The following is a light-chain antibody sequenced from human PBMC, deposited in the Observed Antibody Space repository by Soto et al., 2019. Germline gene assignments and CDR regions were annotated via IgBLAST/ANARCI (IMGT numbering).Light chain of an antibody. CDR2: EVT. V-gene: IGLV2-14*01. CDR1: SSDIGAYNL. Sequence: QSVLTQPASVSGSPGQSITISCTGTSSDIGAYNLVSWYQQHPGKAPKLMIYEVTNWPSGVPHRFSGSKSGNTASLTISGLQAEDEADYYCNSYTTSSTVVFGGGTKLTVL. J-gene: IGLJ2*01. CDR3: NSYTTSSTVV.